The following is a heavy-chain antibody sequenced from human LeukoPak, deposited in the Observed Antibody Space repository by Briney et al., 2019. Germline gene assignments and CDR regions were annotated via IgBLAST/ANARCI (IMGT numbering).Heavy chain of an antibody. D-gene: IGHD3-9*01. J-gene: IGHJ4*02. CDR2: ISSSGSTI. CDR3: ARVRITISSRRGFDY. V-gene: IGHV3-48*03. CDR1: GFTFSSYE. Sequence: GGSLRLSCAASGFTFSSYEMNWVRQAPGKGLEWVSYISSSGSTIYYADSVKGRFTISRDNAKNSLYLQMNGLRAEDTAVYYCARVRITISSRRGFDYWGQGTLVTVSS.